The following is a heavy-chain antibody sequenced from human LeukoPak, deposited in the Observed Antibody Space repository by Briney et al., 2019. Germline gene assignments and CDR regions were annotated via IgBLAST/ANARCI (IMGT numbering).Heavy chain of an antibody. Sequence: SQTLSLTCTISGDSMDSGGNYWSWIRQHPGKGLEWIGYMYYSGNTYYNPSLKSRVTMSLDTSKNQFSLNLSSVTAADTAVYYCARYRRSNYVDPWGQGTLVTVSS. CDR2: MYYSGNT. CDR1: GDSMDSGGNY. V-gene: IGHV4-31*03. CDR3: ARYRRSNYVDP. D-gene: IGHD1-26*01. J-gene: IGHJ5*02.